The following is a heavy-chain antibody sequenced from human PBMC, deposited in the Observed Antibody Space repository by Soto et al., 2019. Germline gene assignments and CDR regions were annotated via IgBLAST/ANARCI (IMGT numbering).Heavy chain of an antibody. D-gene: IGHD2-15*01. CDR2: IFPRGTA. CDR1: GGSSRNVY. V-gene: IGHV4-4*08. Sequence: PSETLCLTCTVSGGSSRNVYWSLIRQAPGKGLEWIGFIFPRGTAKSNPSLKSRVTISVETSKNQFSLSLDSVTAADPAVYFCARAHAPTLPFDSWGQGTLVTVS. J-gene: IGHJ4*01. CDR3: ARAHAPTLPFDS.